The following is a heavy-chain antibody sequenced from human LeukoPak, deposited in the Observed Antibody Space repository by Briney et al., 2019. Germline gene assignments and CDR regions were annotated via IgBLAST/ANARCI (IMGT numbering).Heavy chain of an antibody. Sequence: GGSLRLSCAASGFTFTNHAMSWVRQAPGKGLEWVSDISATGGDTYYADSVKGRFTISRDNSKNTEYLQMNSLRAEDTAVYYCAKGDDVVVPAAITTEWLFDPWGQGTLVTVSS. CDR2: ISATGGDT. CDR3: AKGDDVVVPAAITTEWLFDP. V-gene: IGHV3-23*01. CDR1: GFTFTNHA. J-gene: IGHJ5*02. D-gene: IGHD2-2*01.